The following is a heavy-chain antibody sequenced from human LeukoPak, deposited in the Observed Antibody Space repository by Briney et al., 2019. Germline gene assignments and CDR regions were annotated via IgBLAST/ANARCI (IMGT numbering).Heavy chain of an antibody. V-gene: IGHV3-21*01. CDR3: ATTIFGVVTQSY. D-gene: IGHD3-3*01. CDR1: GFNFGDNT. CDR2: ISSRSTYI. J-gene: IGHJ4*02. Sequence: GGSLRLSCTASGFNFGDNTMHWVRQAPGKGLEWVTSISSRSTYINYGDSLKGRCTISRDNAGNSLHLQIDSLRDEDTAVYYCATTIFGVVTQSYWGQGTLLSVSS.